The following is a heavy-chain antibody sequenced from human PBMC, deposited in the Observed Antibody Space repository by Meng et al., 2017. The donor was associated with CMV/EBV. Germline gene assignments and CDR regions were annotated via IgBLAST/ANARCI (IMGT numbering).Heavy chain of an antibody. D-gene: IGHD3-10*01. J-gene: IGHJ6*02. CDR2: ISSSSSYI. V-gene: IGHV3-21*01. CDR1: GFTFSSYS. CDR3: ARVRGFGELGGYYYYGMAV. Sequence: GESLKISCAASGFTFSSYSMNWVRQAPGKGLEWVSSISSSSSYIYYADSVKGRFTISRDNAKNSLYLQMNSLRAEDTAVYNCARVRGFGELGGYYYYGMAVWGQGTTVTVSS.